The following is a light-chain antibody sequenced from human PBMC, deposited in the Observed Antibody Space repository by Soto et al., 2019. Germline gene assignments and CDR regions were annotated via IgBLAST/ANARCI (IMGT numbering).Light chain of an antibody. V-gene: IGLV2-14*01. CDR3: SSYTNINTRACV. J-gene: IGLJ1*01. Sequence: QSALTQPASVSGSPGQSITISCTGTSGDIGSYNRVSWYQQHPGKASKLIIYEVTDRPSGVSNRLSGSKSGNTASLTISGLQAEDEAEYYCSSYTNINTRACVFGTGTKVTVL. CDR2: EVT. CDR1: SGDIGSYNR.